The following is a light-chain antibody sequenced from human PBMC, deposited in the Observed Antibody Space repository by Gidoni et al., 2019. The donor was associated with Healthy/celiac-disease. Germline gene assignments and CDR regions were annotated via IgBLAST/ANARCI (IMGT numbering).Light chain of an antibody. CDR1: QSIVTY. V-gene: IGKV1-39*01. CDR3: QQTATMPLT. CDR2: AKS. J-gene: IGKJ4*01. Sequence: DIQMTQSPSSLSASVGDTVSITCRASQSIVTYLHWYQQKPGKAPDLLIYAKSTLKSGGPSRFSGSGNGTHFTLTIRSLQPEDFAVYHCQQTATMPLTFGGGTKVEIK.